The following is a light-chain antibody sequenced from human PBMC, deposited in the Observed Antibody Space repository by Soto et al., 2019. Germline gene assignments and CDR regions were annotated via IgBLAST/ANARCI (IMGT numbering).Light chain of an antibody. CDR2: GAS. Sequence: EIVLTQSPDTLSLSPGERVTLSCRASQRMTNNFLAWFQQKPGLAPRLLIHGASTRASGVPDRFTGGGSGTDFVLTISRVEPEDVAVYYWQQYGRSPFTFGQGTKLQIK. CDR3: QQYGRSPFT. V-gene: IGKV3-20*01. CDR1: QRMTNNF. J-gene: IGKJ2*01.